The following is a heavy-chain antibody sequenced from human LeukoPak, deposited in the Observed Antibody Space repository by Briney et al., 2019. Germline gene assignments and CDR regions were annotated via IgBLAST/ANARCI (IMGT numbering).Heavy chain of an antibody. CDR1: GFTFSSYA. CDR3: ASKIYSGSYTAFDY. Sequence: GRSLRLSCAASGFTFSSYAMHWVRQAPGKGLEWVAVISYDGSNKYYADSVKGRFTISRDNSKNTLYLQMNSLRAEDTAVYYCASKIYSGSYTAFDYWGQGTLVTVSS. CDR2: ISYDGSNK. J-gene: IGHJ4*02. V-gene: IGHV3-30*01. D-gene: IGHD1-26*01.